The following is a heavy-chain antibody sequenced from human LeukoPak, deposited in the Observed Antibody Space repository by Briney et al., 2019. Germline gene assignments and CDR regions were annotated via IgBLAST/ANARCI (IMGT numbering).Heavy chain of an antibody. V-gene: IGHV1-2*02. D-gene: IGHD3-22*01. J-gene: IGHJ4*02. CDR3: ARVTMIVVARDPFDY. Sequence: AASVKVSCKASGYTFTGYYMHWVRQAPGQALEWMGWINPNSGGTNYAQKFQGRVTMTRDTSSSTAYMELSRLRSDDTAVYYCARVTMIVVARDPFDYWGQGTLVTVSS. CDR1: GYTFTGYY. CDR2: INPNSGGT.